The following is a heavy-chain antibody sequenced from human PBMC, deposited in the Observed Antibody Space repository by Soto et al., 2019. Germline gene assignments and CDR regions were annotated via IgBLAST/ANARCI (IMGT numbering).Heavy chain of an antibody. V-gene: IGHV3-30-3*01. J-gene: IGHJ3*02. CDR1: GFTFSSYA. CDR2: ISYDGSNK. CDR3: ARGVWKIGGVVTAIGAFDI. D-gene: IGHD3-3*01. Sequence: PGGSLRLSCAASGFTFSSYAMHWVRPARGKGLEWVAVISYDGSNKYYADSVQGRFTISRDNSKTTLYLQMNSLRVEDTAVYFCARGVWKIGGVVTAIGAFDIWGQVTMVTV.